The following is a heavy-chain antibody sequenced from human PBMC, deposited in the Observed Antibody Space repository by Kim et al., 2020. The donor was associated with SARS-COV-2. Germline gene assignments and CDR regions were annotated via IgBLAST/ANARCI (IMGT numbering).Heavy chain of an antibody. CDR3: AREEARYSSSSTGLDY. CDR2: IYSGGST. J-gene: IGHJ4*02. D-gene: IGHD6-13*01. Sequence: GGSLRLSCAASGFTVSSNYMSWVRQAPGKGLEWVSVIYSGGSTYYADSVKGRFTISRHNSKNTLYLQMNSLRAEDTAVYYCAREEARYSSSSTGLDYWGQGTLVTVSS. CDR1: GFTVSSNY. V-gene: IGHV3-53*04.